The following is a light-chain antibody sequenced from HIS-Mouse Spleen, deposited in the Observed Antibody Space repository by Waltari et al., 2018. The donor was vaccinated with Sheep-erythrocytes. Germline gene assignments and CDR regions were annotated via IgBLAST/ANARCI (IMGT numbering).Light chain of an antibody. CDR2: EVS. Sequence: QSALTQPPSASGSPEQSVTISCTGPSSDVGGYNYVSWYQQHPGKAPKLMIYEVSKRPSGVPDRFSGSKSGNTASLTVSGLQAEDEADYYCCSYAGSYNHVFATGTKVTVL. J-gene: IGLJ1*01. V-gene: IGLV2-8*01. CDR3: CSYAGSYNHV. CDR1: SSDVGGYNY.